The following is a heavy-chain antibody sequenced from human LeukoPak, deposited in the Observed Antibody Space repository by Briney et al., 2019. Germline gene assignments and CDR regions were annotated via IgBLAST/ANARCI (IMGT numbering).Heavy chain of an antibody. CDR1: GFTFSSYW. CDR3: AVAAGSLI. CDR2: IKQDGSEK. V-gene: IGHV3-7*01. Sequence: GGSLRHSRAASGFTFSSYWMSWVRQAPGKGLEWVANIKQDGSEKYCVDSVKGRFTISRDSAKNSLYLQMNSLRAEDTAVYYCAVAAGSLIWGQGTLVTVSS. J-gene: IGHJ4*02. D-gene: IGHD6-13*01.